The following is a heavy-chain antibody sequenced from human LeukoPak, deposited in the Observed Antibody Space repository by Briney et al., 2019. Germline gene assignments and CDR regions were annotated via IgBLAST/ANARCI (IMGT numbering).Heavy chain of an antibody. CDR2: ISATSSYI. CDR3: RRGELGEFDY. D-gene: IGHD3-10*01. V-gene: IGHV3-21*01. J-gene: IGHJ4*02. Sequence: PGGPRRLPCTSSGFTFRGYGMTWSRQAPGKGLEWVSSISATSSYIYSADSVKGRFTISRSNAKNSLYLQVDSLRAEDTAVYYCRRGELGEFDYWGQGTLVTVSS. CDR1: GFTFRGYG.